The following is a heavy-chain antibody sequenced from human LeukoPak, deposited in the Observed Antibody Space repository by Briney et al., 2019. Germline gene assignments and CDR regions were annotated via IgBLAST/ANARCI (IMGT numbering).Heavy chain of an antibody. CDR1: GYTFTIYG. CDR2: ISANNGNT. Sequence: ASVKVSCKSSGYTFTIYGISWGRQAPGQGREWMGWISANNGNTNYAQKLQGRVTMTTDTSTSTAYMELRSLRSDDTAVYYCARSNVVVPAAMRPDIAAAGRLFDPWGQGTLVTVSS. CDR3: ARSNVVVPAAMRPDIAAAGRLFDP. D-gene: IGHD2-2*01. J-gene: IGHJ5*02. V-gene: IGHV1-18*01.